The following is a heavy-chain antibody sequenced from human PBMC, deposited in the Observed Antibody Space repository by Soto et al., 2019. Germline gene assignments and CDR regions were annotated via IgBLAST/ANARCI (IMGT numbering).Heavy chain of an antibody. V-gene: IGHV1-3*04. Sequence: ASVKVSCKASGYTFSSYAIHWVRQAPGQRLEWVGWINTAKETTKYSQKFQGRVTITRDTSATIVYMDLSSLRSEDTAVYYCASLKRYYYDSSGYYHDYWGQGTLVTVSS. CDR3: ASLKRYYYDSSGYYHDY. D-gene: IGHD3-22*01. J-gene: IGHJ4*02. CDR1: GYTFSSYA. CDR2: INTAKETT.